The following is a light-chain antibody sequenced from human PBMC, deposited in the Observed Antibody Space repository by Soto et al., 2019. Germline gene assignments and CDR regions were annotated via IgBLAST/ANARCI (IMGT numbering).Light chain of an antibody. CDR3: QQYDNLLRT. Sequence: DIQMTQSPSSLSASVGDRVTITCRASQRISTYLNWYQQKPGKAPKLLIYDASNLETGVPSRFSGSGSGTDFTFTISSLQPEDIATYYCQQYDNLLRTFGGGTKVDIK. CDR1: QRISTY. CDR2: DAS. J-gene: IGKJ4*01. V-gene: IGKV1-33*01.